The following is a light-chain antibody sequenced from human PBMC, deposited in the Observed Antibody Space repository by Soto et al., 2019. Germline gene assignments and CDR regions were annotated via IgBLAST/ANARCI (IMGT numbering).Light chain of an antibody. CDR3: NSFTSIETFV. CDR2: EVS. J-gene: IGLJ1*01. CDR1: SSNIGTYV. Sequence: QSALTQPASVSGSPGQSITISCSAVSSNIGTYVVSWYQQHPGKAPKLLIYEVSKRPSGVSDRFSGSRSGSTASLTISGLQAEDEADYYCNSFTSIETFVFGTGTKLTVL. V-gene: IGLV2-23*02.